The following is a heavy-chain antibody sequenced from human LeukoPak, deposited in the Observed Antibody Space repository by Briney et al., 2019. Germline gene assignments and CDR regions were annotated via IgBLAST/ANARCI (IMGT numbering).Heavy chain of an antibody. J-gene: IGHJ6*03. CDR1: GFTFSSYA. Sequence: GGSLRLSCAASGFTFSSYAMHWVRQAPGKGLEWVAVISYDGSNKYYADSVKGRFTISRDNSKNTLYLQMNSLRAEDTAVYYCAKDPAYSSGWYGGDYYYYMDVWGKGTTVTISS. D-gene: IGHD6-19*01. V-gene: IGHV3-30*04. CDR2: ISYDGSNK. CDR3: AKDPAYSSGWYGGDYYYYMDV.